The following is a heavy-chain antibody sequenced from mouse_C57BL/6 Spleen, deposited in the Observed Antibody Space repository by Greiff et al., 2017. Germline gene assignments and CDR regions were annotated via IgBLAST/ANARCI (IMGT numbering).Heavy chain of an antibody. CDR2: IHPNSGST. Sequence: QVQLQQPGAELVKPGASVKLSCKASGYTFTSYWMHWVKQRPGQGLEWIGRIHPNSGSTNYNEKFKSKATLTVDKSSSTAYMQLNSLTSEDSAVYDCARADTTVVGPHYFDYWGQGTTLTVSS. CDR3: ARADTTVVGPHYFDY. CDR1: GYTFTSYW. J-gene: IGHJ2*01. V-gene: IGHV1-64*01. D-gene: IGHD1-1*01.